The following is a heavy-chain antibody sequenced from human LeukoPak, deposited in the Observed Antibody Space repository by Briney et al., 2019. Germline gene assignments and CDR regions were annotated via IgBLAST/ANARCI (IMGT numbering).Heavy chain of an antibody. CDR3: ARGCSDDFWSGYSSYFDH. CDR2: IIPILRTP. J-gene: IGHJ4*02. CDR1: GDTFSNCG. Sequence: ASVKVSCKASGDTFSNCGISWVRQAPGQGLEWMGWIIPILRTPNYAQKFQGRVTITTDESTSTAYMELSSLRSEDTAIYYCARGCSDDFWSGYSSYFDHWGQGTLVTVSS. D-gene: IGHD3-3*01. V-gene: IGHV1-69*05.